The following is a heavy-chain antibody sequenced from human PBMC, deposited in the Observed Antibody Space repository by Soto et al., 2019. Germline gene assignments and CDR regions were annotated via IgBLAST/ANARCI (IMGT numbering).Heavy chain of an antibody. Sequence: QVQLVQSGAEVRKPGASVKVSCKTSGYTFTSYALTWVRQAPGQGLEWLGWISAYNGDTKYPQKIQGRDTLTTDTSTTTAYLELMSLSSDDTAVYYCARARGGTASRELDYWGQGTLVTVSS. CDR3: ARARGGTASRELDY. D-gene: IGHD3-10*01. CDR2: ISAYNGDT. J-gene: IGHJ4*02. CDR1: GYTFTSYA. V-gene: IGHV1-18*01.